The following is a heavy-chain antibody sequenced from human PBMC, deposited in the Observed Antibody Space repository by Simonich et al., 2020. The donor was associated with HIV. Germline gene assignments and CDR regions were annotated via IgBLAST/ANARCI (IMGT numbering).Heavy chain of an antibody. D-gene: IGHD2-21*01. CDR3: ARDLWFPFDY. CDR2: INSDGSGT. CDR1: GFTVSSNY. J-gene: IGHJ4*02. V-gene: IGHV3-74*01. Sequence: EVQLVESGGGLIQPGGSLRLSCAASGFTVSSNYMSWVRQAPGKGLVWVSHINSDGSGTSYADSVKGRFTISRDNAKNTLNLQMNSLRAEDTAVYYCARDLWFPFDYWGQGTLVTVSS.